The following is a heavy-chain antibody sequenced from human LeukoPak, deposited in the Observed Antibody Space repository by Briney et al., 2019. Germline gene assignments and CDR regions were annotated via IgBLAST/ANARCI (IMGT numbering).Heavy chain of an antibody. Sequence: PGGSLRLSCAASGFTFTDFYMNWVRQAPGKGLEWVSWTSPTSSYMYYADSVKGRFTISRDNSKNTLYLQMNSLRAEDTAVYYCARARGYSYGLFDWGQGTLVTVSS. V-gene: IGHV3-21*01. J-gene: IGHJ4*02. CDR1: GFTFTDFY. CDR2: TSPTSSYM. D-gene: IGHD5-18*01. CDR3: ARARGYSYGLFD.